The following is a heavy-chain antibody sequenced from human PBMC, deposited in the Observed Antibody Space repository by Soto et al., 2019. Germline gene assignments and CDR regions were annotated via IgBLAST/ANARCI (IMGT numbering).Heavy chain of an antibody. D-gene: IGHD3-3*01. CDR2: IIPIFGTA. V-gene: IGHV1-69*01. CDR3: ARVHGDFWSCYYSPSYFDY. CDR1: GGTFSSYA. Sequence: QVQLVQSGAEVKKPGSSVKVSCKASGGTFSSYAISWVRQAPGQGLEWMGGIIPIFGTANYAQKFQGRVTITADESTSTAYMELSSLRSEDTAVYYCARVHGDFWSCYYSPSYFDYWGQGTLVTVSS. J-gene: IGHJ4*02.